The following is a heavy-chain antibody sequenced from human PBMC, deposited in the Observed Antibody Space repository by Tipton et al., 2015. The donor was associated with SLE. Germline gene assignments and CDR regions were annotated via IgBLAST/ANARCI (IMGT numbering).Heavy chain of an antibody. CDR2: SNPSGST. J-gene: IGHJ4*02. D-gene: IGHD3-10*01. CDR3: ARGAKERITLVRVRPYYFDY. V-gene: IGHV4-34*01. Sequence: TLSLTCAVYGGSFSGYYWSWIRQPPGKGLEWIGESNPSGSTNYNPSPKSRVTISVDTSKNQLSLKLTSVTAADTSVYYCARGAKERITLVRVRPYYFDYWGQGTLVTVSS. CDR1: GGSFSGYY.